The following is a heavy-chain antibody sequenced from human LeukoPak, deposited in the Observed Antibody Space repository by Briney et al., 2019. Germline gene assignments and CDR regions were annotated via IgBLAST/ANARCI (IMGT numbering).Heavy chain of an antibody. D-gene: IGHD4-17*01. J-gene: IGHJ4*02. CDR2: ISGSGGST. V-gene: IGHV3-23*01. Sequence: GGSLRLSCAASGFTFSSYAMSWVRQAPGKGLEWVSAISGSGGSTYYADSVKGRFTISRDNAKNSLYLQMNSLRAEDTALYYCAKDLISYGDYRSFDYWGQGTLVTVSS. CDR1: GFTFSSYA. CDR3: AKDLISYGDYRSFDY.